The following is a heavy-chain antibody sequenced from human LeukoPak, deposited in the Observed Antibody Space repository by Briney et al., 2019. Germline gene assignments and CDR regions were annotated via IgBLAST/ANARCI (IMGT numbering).Heavy chain of an antibody. CDR1: GFTFSSYG. CDR3: ARGLSSGWYANWFGP. V-gene: IGHV3-33*01. CDR2: IWYDGSNK. D-gene: IGHD6-19*01. J-gene: IGHJ5*02. Sequence: GGSLRLSCAASGFTFSSYGMHWVRQAPGKGLEWVAVIWYDGSNKYYADSVKGRFTISRDNSKNTLYLQMNSLRAEDTAVYYCARGLSSGWYANWFGPWGQGTLVTVSS.